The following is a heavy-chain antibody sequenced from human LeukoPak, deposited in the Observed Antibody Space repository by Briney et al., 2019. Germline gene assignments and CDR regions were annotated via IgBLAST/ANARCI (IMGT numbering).Heavy chain of an antibody. Sequence: VASVKVSCKASGYTVTVYYMHWGRQAPGQGLEWMGWINPNSGGTNYAQKFQGRVTMTRDTSISTAYMELSRLRSDDTAVYYCASLSIAGSGSYFNVDYWGQGTLVTVSS. CDR1: GYTVTVYY. CDR3: ASLSIAGSGSYFNVDY. CDR2: INPNSGGT. J-gene: IGHJ4*02. V-gene: IGHV1-2*02. D-gene: IGHD3-10*01.